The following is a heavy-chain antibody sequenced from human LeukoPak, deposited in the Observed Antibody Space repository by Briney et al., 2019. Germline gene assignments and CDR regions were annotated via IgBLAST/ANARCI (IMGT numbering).Heavy chain of an antibody. Sequence: LAGGSLRLSCAASGFTFSTFDMNWVRQAPGKGLEWVAVIWYDGSNKYYADSVKGRFTISRDNSKNTLYLQMNSLRAEDTAVYYCAREGRGYSYGLDYWGQGTLVTVSS. CDR2: IWYDGSNK. CDR3: AREGRGYSYGLDY. V-gene: IGHV3-33*08. D-gene: IGHD5-18*01. CDR1: GFTFSTFD. J-gene: IGHJ4*02.